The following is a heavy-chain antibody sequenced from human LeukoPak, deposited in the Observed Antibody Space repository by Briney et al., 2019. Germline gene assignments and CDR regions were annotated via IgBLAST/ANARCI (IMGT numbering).Heavy chain of an antibody. CDR1: GGSISSYY. D-gene: IGHD4-17*01. J-gene: IGHJ4*02. V-gene: IGHV4-59*08. CDR2: IYYSGST. CDR3: ARSDYGDYGIDY. Sequence: SETLSLTCTVSGGSISSYYWSWIRQPPGKGLEWIGYIYYSGSTNYNPSLKSRVTISVDTSKNQFSLKLSSVTAADTAVYYCARSDYGDYGIDYWGQGTLVTVSS.